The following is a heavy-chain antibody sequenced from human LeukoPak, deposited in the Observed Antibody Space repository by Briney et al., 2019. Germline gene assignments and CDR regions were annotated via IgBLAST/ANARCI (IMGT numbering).Heavy chain of an antibody. CDR2: ISYDGSNK. V-gene: IGHV3-30*04. Sequence: GGSLRLSCAASGFTFSSYAMHWVRQAPGKGLEWVAVISYDGSNKYYADSVKGRFTISRDNSKNTLYLQINSLRAEDTAVYYCARDCGIEYYYYGMDVWGQGTTVTVSS. CDR1: GFTFSSYA. D-gene: IGHD2-15*01. CDR3: ARDCGIEYYYYGMDV. J-gene: IGHJ6*02.